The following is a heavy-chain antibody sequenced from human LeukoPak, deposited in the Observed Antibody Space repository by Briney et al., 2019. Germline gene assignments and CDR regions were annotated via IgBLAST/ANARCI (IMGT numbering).Heavy chain of an antibody. V-gene: IGHV5-51*01. D-gene: IGHD5-24*01. CDR1: GYIFNSYW. Sequence: GDSLKISCKGSGYIFNSYWIGWVRQRPGKGLEWMGIIYPGGSETRYDPSFQGQVTISADSSTSTAYLQWSSLRASDTAMYYCARASRDGYNQNFDHWGQGTLVTVSS. CDR3: ARASRDGYNQNFDH. CDR2: IYPGGSET. J-gene: IGHJ4*02.